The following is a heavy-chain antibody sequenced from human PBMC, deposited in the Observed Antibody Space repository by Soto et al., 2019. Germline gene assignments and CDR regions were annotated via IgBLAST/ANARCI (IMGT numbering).Heavy chain of an antibody. J-gene: IGHJ4*02. CDR1: GFTFSRYW. CDR2: IDSYGSAT. D-gene: IGHD3-3*01. Sequence: GGSLRLSCAASGFTFSRYWMHWVRQAPGKGLVWVSRIDSYGSATSQVDSVEGRFTISRDNAKNTLYLQMNSLRAEDTAVYYCARGWVEGLSRQPPTDYWGQGTLVTVTS. CDR3: ARGWVEGLSRQPPTDY. V-gene: IGHV3-74*01.